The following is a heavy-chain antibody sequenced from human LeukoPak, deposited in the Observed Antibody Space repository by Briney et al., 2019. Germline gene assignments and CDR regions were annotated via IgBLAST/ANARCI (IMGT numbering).Heavy chain of an antibody. D-gene: IGHD3-9*01. J-gene: IGHJ6*03. CDR2: ISSSSSYI. V-gene: IGHV3-21*01. CDR1: GFTFSSYS. Sequence: GRSLRLSCAASGFTFSSYSMNWVRQAPGKGLEWVSSISSSSSYIYYADSVKGRFTISRDNAKNSLYLQMNSLRAEDTAVYYCARDSPTSYYDILTGYSLYYYYYYMDVWGKGTTVTISS. CDR3: ARDSPTSYYDILTGYSLYYYYYYMDV.